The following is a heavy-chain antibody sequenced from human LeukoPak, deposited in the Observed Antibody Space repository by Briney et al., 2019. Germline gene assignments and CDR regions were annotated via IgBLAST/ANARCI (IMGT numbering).Heavy chain of an antibody. CDR2: INPNSGGT. D-gene: IGHD6-13*01. Sequence: ASVKVSCKASGYTFTGYYMRWVRQAPGQGLEWMGWINPNSGGTNYAQKFQGRVTMTRDTSISTAYMELSRLRSDDTAVYYCARVVGSSWFDYYYYGMDVWGQGTTVTVSS. V-gene: IGHV1-2*02. CDR3: ARVVGSSWFDYYYYGMDV. CDR1: GYTFTGYY. J-gene: IGHJ6*02.